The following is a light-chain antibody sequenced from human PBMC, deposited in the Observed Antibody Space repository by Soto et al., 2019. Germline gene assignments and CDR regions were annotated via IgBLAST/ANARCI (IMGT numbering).Light chain of an antibody. Sequence: QSALTQPTSASGSPGQSVTISCTGTSSDVGGYNYVSWYQQHPGRTPKLMIYEVSKRPSGVPDRFYGSKSGNTASLTVSGLQTEDEADYYCSSYAGSNNQVFGTGTKLTVL. CDR2: EVS. CDR1: SSDVGGYNY. V-gene: IGLV2-8*01. J-gene: IGLJ1*01. CDR3: SSYAGSNNQV.